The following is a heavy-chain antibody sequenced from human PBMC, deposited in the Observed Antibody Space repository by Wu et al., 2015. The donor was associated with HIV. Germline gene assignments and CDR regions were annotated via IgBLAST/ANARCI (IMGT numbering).Heavy chain of an antibody. CDR1: RDTFSGYY. D-gene: IGHD5-12*01. Sequence: QVQLVQSGAEVKKPGASVKVSCKASRDTFSGYYMHWVRQAPGQGLEWMGGINPLFGTTKHTQKFQDRVSFTTDEFKTTAYMELRSLRSEDTAVYYCAINTDSVATSLYSLGVWGQGTTVTVSS. V-gene: IGHV1-69*01. CDR3: AINTDSVATSLYSLGV. J-gene: IGHJ6*02. CDR2: INPLFGTT.